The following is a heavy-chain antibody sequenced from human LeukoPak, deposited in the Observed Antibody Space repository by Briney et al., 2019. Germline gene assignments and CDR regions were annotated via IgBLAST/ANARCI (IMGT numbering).Heavy chain of an antibody. D-gene: IGHD1-1*01. CDR1: GYNFMTYW. V-gene: IGHV5-51*01. CDR2: IYPGESAA. J-gene: IGHJ5*02. CDR3: RIGKNGLYWFDP. Sequence: GESLKISCKGSGYNFMTYWIGWVRQMPGQGLEWMGIIYPGESAAKYSPSFQGQVTISLDKSISTAYLQWSGPKASDTAIYYCRIGKNGLYWFDPWGQGTLVTVSS.